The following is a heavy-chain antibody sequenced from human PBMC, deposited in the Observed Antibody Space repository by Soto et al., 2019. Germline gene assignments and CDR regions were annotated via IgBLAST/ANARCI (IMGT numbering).Heavy chain of an antibody. V-gene: IGHV4-30-4*01. Sequence: SETLSLTCTVSGGSISSGDYYWSWIRQPPGKGLEWIGYIYYSGSAYYNPSLKSRVTISVDTSKNQFSLKLGSVTAADTAVYYCGRGGDILTGYYTLDYWGQGTLVTVSS. CDR1: GGSISSGDYY. J-gene: IGHJ4*02. D-gene: IGHD3-9*01. CDR3: GRGGDILTGYYTLDY. CDR2: IYYSGSA.